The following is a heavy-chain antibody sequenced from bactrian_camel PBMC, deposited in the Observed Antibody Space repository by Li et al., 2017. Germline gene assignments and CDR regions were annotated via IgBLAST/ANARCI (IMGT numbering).Heavy chain of an antibody. D-gene: IGHD6*01. Sequence: QLVESGGGLVQPGGSLRLSCASSEFIFSNYDMSWVRQAPGKGLEWVASISSGGSTTYYADSVKGRFAISRDNAKNTVYLQMNSLESEDTALYYCAATGSSWGGDYVVWGQGTQVTVS. CDR3: AATGSSWGGDYVV. CDR2: ISSGGSTT. V-gene: IGHV3S40*01. J-gene: IGHJ4*01. CDR1: EFIFSNYD.